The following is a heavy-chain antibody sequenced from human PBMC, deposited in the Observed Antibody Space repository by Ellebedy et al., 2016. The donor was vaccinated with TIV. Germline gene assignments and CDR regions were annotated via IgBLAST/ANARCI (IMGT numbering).Heavy chain of an antibody. J-gene: IGHJ4*02. CDR3: ARLIRGVGGSDF. CDR1: GYTFTSFG. V-gene: IGHV1-18*01. CDR2: ITADNDNT. Sequence: ASVKVSCKASGYTFTSFGILWVRQAPGQGLEWMGWITADNDNTNYAQKFQGRVTMTTDTSTSTAYMELRSLRSDDTAVYYCARLIRGVGGSDFWGQGTLVTVSS. D-gene: IGHD3-10*01.